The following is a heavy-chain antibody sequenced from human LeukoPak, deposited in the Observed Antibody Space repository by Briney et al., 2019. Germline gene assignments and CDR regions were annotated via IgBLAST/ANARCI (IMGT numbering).Heavy chain of an antibody. CDR1: GGSISSYY. Sequence: PSETLSLTCTVSGGSISSYYWSWIRQPPGKGLEWIGYIYYSGSTNYNPSLKSRVTISVDTSKNQFSLKLSSVTAADTAVYYCARDMGSDGGVGTTWDYWGQGTLVTVSS. CDR3: ARDMGSDGGVGTTWDY. D-gene: IGHD1-26*01. CDR2: IYYSGST. J-gene: IGHJ4*02. V-gene: IGHV4-59*01.